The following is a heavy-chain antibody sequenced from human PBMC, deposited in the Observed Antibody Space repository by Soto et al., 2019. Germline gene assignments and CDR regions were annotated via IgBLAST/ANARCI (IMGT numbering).Heavy chain of an antibody. CDR1: GFTFSSYA. J-gene: IGHJ4*02. Sequence: EVQLLESGGGLVQPGGSLRLSCAAPGFTFSSYAMNWVRQAPGKGLEWVSVISGSGGSTYYADSVKGRFTISRDNSKNTLYLQMNSLRAEDTAVYYCAKRNYGSEFDYWGQGTLVTVSS. CDR2: ISGSGGST. D-gene: IGHD3-10*01. CDR3: AKRNYGSEFDY. V-gene: IGHV3-23*01.